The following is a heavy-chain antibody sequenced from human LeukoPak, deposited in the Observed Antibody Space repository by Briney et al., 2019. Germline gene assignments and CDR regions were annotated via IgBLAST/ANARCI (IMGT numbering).Heavy chain of an antibody. J-gene: IGHJ6*03. CDR3: ARGPLGRYYYYMDV. CDR1: GFTFDDYG. D-gene: IGHD1-14*01. CDR2: INWNGGST. V-gene: IGHV3-20*04. Sequence: PGGSLRLSCAASGFTFDDYGMSWLRQAPGKGLEWVSGINWNGGSTGYADSVKGRFTLSRDNAKNSLYLQMNSLRAEDTALYYCARGPLGRYYYYMDVWGKGTTVTVSS.